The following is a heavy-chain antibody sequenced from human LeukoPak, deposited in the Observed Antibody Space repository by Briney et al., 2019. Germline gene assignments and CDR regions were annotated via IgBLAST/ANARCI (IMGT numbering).Heavy chain of an antibody. V-gene: IGHV4-34*01. J-gene: IGHJ4*02. CDR1: GGSFSGYY. CDR3: ARGEGLYSYGL. Sequence: PSETLSLTCAVYGGSFSGYYWSWIRQPPGKGLEWIGEINHSGSTNYNPSLKSRVTISVDTSKNQFSLKLSSVTAADTAVYYCARGEGLYSYGLWGQGTLVTVSS. D-gene: IGHD5-18*01. CDR2: INHSGST.